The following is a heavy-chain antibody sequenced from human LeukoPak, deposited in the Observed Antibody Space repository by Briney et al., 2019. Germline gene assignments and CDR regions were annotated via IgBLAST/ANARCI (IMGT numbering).Heavy chain of an antibody. D-gene: IGHD3-10*01. CDR3: AREAPVLWFGELAVRTNWFDP. CDR2: IIPIFGTA. Sequence: SVKVSCKASGVTFSSYAISWVRQAPGQGLEWMGGIIPIFGTANYAQKFQGRVTITTDESTSTAYMELSSLRSEDTAVYYCAREAPVLWFGELAVRTNWFDPWGREPWSPSPQ. V-gene: IGHV1-69*05. CDR1: GVTFSSYA. J-gene: IGHJ5*02.